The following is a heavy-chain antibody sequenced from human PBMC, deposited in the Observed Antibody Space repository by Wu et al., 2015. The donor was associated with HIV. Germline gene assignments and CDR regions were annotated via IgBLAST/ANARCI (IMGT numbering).Heavy chain of an antibody. Sequence: QVQLVQSGAEMKQPGSSVRVSCKASGATFTSYALSWVRQAPGQGLEWMGRLIPMYGTANYAQKFQGRVTITADESTSTAYMDVSSLRSDDTAVYYCAGGGGRTSMDPFDFWGQGTLVTVSS. CDR3: AGGGGRTSMDPFDF. V-gene: IGHV1-69*18. CDR2: LIPMYGTA. J-gene: IGHJ4*02. D-gene: IGHD5-18*01. CDR1: GATFTSYA.